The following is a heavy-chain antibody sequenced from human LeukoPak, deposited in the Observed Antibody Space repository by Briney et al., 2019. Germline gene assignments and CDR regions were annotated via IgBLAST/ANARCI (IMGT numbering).Heavy chain of an antibody. D-gene: IGHD5-24*01. V-gene: IGHV4-61*08. Sequence: PSETLSLTCTVSGGSISSGGYYWSWIRQPPGKGLEWIGYIYHSGSTNYNPYLKSRVTISVDTSKNQFSLKLSSVTAADTAVYYCARIRDGYNYDYWGQGTLVTVSS. CDR1: GGSISSGGYY. J-gene: IGHJ4*02. CDR3: ARIRDGYNYDY. CDR2: IYHSGST.